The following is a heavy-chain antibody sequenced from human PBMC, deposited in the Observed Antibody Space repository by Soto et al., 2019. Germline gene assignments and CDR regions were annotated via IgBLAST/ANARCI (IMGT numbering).Heavy chain of an antibody. J-gene: IGHJ5*02. V-gene: IGHV4-59*01. D-gene: IGHD3-3*01. CDR1: GGSISSYY. CDR2: IYYSGST. CDR3: ARERWQEYYDFWSGYYKNWFDP. Sequence: PSETLSLTCTVSGGSISSYYWSWIRQPPGKGLEWIGYIYYSGSTNYNPSLKSRVTISVDTSKNQFSLKLSSVTAADTAVYYCARERWQEYYDFWSGYYKNWFDPWGQGTLVTVSS.